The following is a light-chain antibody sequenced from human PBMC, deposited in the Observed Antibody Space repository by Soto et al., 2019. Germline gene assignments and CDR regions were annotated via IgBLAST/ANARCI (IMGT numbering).Light chain of an antibody. CDR1: SSDVGRYDY. CDR3: CSFAGSYTYV. V-gene: IGLV2-11*01. J-gene: IGLJ1*01. CDR2: DVS. Sequence: QSALTQPRSVSGSPGQSVTISCTGTSSDVGRYDYVSWYQQHPGKAPKLIIYDVSERPSGVPDRFSGSKFGNTASLTISGLPAEDEADYSCCSFAGSYTYVFGTGTKVTVL.